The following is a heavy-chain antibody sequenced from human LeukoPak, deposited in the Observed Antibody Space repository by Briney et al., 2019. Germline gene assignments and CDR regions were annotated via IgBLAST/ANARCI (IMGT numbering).Heavy chain of an antibody. D-gene: IGHD6-13*01. CDR3: ARGTAAGEGDY. J-gene: IGHJ4*02. Sequence: GGSLRLSCAASGFTFSSYSMNWVRQAPGKGLEWVSSISSSSSCIYYADSVKGRFTISRDNAKNSLYLQMNSLRAEDTAVYYCARGTAAGEGDYWGQGTLVTVSS. CDR2: ISSSSSCI. CDR1: GFTFSSYS. V-gene: IGHV3-21*01.